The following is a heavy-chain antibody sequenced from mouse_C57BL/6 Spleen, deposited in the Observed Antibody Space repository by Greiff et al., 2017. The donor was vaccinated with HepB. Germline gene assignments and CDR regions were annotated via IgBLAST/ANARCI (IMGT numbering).Heavy chain of an antibody. CDR2: IDPETGGS. CDR3: LRGFAY. V-gene: IGHV1-15*01. J-gene: IGHJ3*01. Sequence: VQLVESGAELVRPGASVTLSCKASGYTFTDYEMHWVKQTPVHGLEWIGAIDPETGGSAYNQKFKGKAILTADKSSSTAYMELRSLTSEDSAVYYVLRGFAYWGQGTLVTGSA. CDR1: GYTFTDYE. D-gene: IGHD1-1*01.